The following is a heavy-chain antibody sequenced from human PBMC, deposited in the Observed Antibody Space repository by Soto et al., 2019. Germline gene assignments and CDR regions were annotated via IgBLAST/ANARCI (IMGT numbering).Heavy chain of an antibody. D-gene: IGHD1-26*01. J-gene: IGHJ5*02. V-gene: IGHV4-34*01. CDR2: INHSGST. CDR1: GGSFSGYY. CDR3: ARRRRGRYLRFDP. Sequence: PSETLSLTCAVYGGSFSGYYWSWIRQPPGKGLEWIGEINHSGSTNYNPSLKSRVTISVDTSKNQFSLKLSSVTAADTAVYYCARRRRGRYLRFDPWGQGTLVTVSS.